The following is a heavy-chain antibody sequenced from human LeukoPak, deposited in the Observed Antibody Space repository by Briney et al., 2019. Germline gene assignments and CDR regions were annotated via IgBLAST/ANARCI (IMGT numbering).Heavy chain of an antibody. CDR1: GYTFTGYY. V-gene: IGHV1-2*02. D-gene: IGHD1-26*01. J-gene: IGHJ3*02. CDR2: INPNSGGT. CDR3: ARDRGSYFHDAFDI. Sequence: ASVKVSCKASGYTFTGYYMYWVRQAPGQGLEWMAWINPNSGGTNYAQKFQGRVTMTGDTPISTVYMELSRLTSDDAAVYYCARDRGSYFHDAFDIWGQGTMVTVSS.